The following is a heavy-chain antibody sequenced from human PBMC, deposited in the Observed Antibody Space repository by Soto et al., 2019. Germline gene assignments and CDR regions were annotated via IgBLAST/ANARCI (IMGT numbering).Heavy chain of an antibody. CDR2: ISSISSYI. V-gene: IGHV3-21*01. Sequence: EVQLVESGGGLVKPGGSLRLSCAASGFTFSSHNMNWVRQAPGKGLEWVSSISSISSYIYYADAVKGRFNISRDNVKESRYLQINRLRAEDTAVYYFARDSPAMYYFDYWGQGTLVTVSS. CDR1: GFTFSSHN. CDR3: ARDSPAMYYFDY. J-gene: IGHJ4*02.